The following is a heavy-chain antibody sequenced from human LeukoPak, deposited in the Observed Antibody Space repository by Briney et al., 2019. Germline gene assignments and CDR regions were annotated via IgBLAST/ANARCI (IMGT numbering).Heavy chain of an antibody. V-gene: IGHV1-58*01. CDR2: IGVGGGNT. CDR3: ARAPATNEWRCMDY. CDR1: GFTFTSSA. D-gene: IGHD2-8*02. Sequence: GASVKVSCKASGFTFTSSAVQWVRQARGQRLEWIGWIGVGGGNTNYAQTFQDRVTITRDMSTSTAYMELSSLRAEDTAVYYCARAPATNEWRCMDYWGQGTLVTVSS. J-gene: IGHJ4*02.